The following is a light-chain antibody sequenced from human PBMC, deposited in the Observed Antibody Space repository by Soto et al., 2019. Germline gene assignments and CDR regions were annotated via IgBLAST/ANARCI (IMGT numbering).Light chain of an antibody. V-gene: IGLV1-51*01. Sequence: QSVLTQPPSVSAAPGQKVTISCSGSSSNIGNNYVSWYQQLPGTAPKLLIYDDNKRPSGIPDRFSGSKSDTSATLGITGLQTGDEADYYCGTWDVSLSGEVFGGGTKVTVL. CDR3: GTWDVSLSGEV. CDR1: SSNIGNNY. J-gene: IGLJ3*02. CDR2: DDN.